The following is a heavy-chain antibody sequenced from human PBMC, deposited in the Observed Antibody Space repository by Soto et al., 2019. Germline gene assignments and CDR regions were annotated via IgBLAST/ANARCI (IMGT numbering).Heavy chain of an antibody. V-gene: IGHV1-18*04. D-gene: IGHD3-3*01. J-gene: IGHJ4*02. CDR1: GYTFTSYG. CDR2: ISAYNGNT. Sequence: GASVKVSCKASGYTFTSYGISWVRQAPGQGLEWMGWISAYNGNTNYAQKLQGRVTMTTDTSTSTAYMELRSLRSDDTAVYYCARERFSPYTYYFDYWGQGTLVTVSS. CDR3: ARERFSPYTYYFDY.